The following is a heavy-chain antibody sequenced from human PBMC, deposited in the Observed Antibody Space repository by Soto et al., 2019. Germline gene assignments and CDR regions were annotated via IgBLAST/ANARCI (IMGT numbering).Heavy chain of an antibody. CDR1: GFTFSGSA. D-gene: IGHD5-18*01. J-gene: IGHJ4*02. CDR3: TSIRQNVDTAMVMYF. V-gene: IGHV3-73*01. CDR2: IRSKANSYAT. Sequence: GGSLRLSRAASGFTFSGSAMHWVRQASGKGLEWVGRIRSKANSYATAYAASVKGRFTISRDDSKNTAYLQMNSLKTEDTAVYYCTSIRQNVDTAMVMYFWGQGTLVTVSS.